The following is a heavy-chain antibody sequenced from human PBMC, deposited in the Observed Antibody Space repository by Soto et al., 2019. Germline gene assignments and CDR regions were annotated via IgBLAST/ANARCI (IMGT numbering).Heavy chain of an antibody. V-gene: IGHV3-74*01. Sequence: QPGGSLRLSCAASGFTLSSYWMHWVRQAPGKGLVWVSRISIDGRGRTYADSVKGRFTISRDNAKNTVYLQMNSLRVEDTAVYYCAREWGEPDGMDVWGHGTTVTVSS. CDR2: ISIDGRGR. D-gene: IGHD3-16*01. CDR1: GFTLSSYW. CDR3: AREWGEPDGMDV. J-gene: IGHJ6*02.